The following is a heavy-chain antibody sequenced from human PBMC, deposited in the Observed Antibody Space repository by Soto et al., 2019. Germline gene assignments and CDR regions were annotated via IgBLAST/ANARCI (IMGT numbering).Heavy chain of an antibody. J-gene: IGHJ6*02. CDR1: GGSVSTGSYN. Sequence: SETLSLTCTVSGGSVSTGSYNWSRLRLPPGKTLEWIGNIFFTGSSHYNSSLNNRITMSEDTSKDQFSLTLTSVTAADTAVYYCARDGHGMDVWGQGTPVTVSS. V-gene: IGHV4-61*01. CDR3: ARDGHGMDV. CDR2: IFFTGSS.